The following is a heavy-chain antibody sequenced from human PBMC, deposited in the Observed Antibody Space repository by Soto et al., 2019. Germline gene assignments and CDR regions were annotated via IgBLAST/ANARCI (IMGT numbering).Heavy chain of an antibody. D-gene: IGHD1-7*01. CDR3: GRGRSGELVVFY. CDR1: GYTFTGYY. V-gene: IGHV1-2*02. J-gene: IGHJ4*02. CDR2: IGPKSGGT. Sequence: QVQLVQSGAEVKESGASVKVSCKASGYTFTGYYIHWVRQAPGQGLEWVGEIGPKSGGTRYAQKFQGRVTMTKDTSISTGYMEVSNLSPDDTAVYYCGRGRSGELVVFYWGQGTLVTVHS.